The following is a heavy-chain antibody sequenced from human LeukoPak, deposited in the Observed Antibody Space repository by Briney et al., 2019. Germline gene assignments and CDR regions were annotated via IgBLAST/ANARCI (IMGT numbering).Heavy chain of an antibody. CDR3: AKDHSQGNYDLDY. D-gene: IGHD3-16*01. Sequence: GGSVKVSCKASGYTFTSYCISWVRQAPGQGLEWMGWISAYNGNTNYAQKLKGRVTMPTDTSTSTAYMELRSLRSDDTAVYYCAKDHSQGNYDLDYWGQETLVTVSS. V-gene: IGHV1-18*01. CDR2: ISAYNGNT. CDR1: GYTFTSYC. J-gene: IGHJ4*02.